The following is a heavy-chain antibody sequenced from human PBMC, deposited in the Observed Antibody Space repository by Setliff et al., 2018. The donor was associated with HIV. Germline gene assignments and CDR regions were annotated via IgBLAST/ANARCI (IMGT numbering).Heavy chain of an antibody. Sequence: SQTLSLTCAVSGGSMSSDNWWSWVRQSPGKGLEWIGEIYHTGTTKYNPSLKSRVTISVDKSKNQFSLNLKSMTAADTAVYYCARGAEREPYCFDCWGQGSLVTVSS. CDR2: IYHTGTT. CDR1: GGSMSSDNW. D-gene: IGHD1-1*01. CDR3: ARGAEREPYCFDC. J-gene: IGHJ4*02. V-gene: IGHV4-4*02.